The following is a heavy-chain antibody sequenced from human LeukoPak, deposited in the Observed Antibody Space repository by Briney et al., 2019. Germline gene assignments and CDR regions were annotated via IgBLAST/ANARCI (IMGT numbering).Heavy chain of an antibody. V-gene: IGHV4-59*01. J-gene: IGHJ5*02. Sequence: SETLSLTCAVSGGSISSYYWSWVRQPPGKGLEWIGYVYHIGSTNYNPSLKSRVTMSVDSSKNEFSLKVSSVTAADTAVYYCARADYYYDSSGYYPVVRYNWFDPWGQGTLVTVSS. CDR1: GGSISSYY. CDR3: ARADYYYDSSGYYPVVRYNWFDP. D-gene: IGHD3-22*01. CDR2: VYHIGST.